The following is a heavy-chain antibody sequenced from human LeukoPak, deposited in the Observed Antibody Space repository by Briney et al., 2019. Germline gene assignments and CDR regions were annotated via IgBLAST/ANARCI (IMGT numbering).Heavy chain of an antibody. CDR3: ARGYYGSGSPYYFDY. V-gene: IGHV1-46*01. J-gene: IGHJ4*02. Sequence: ASVKVSCKASGYTFTSYYMHWVRQAPGQGLEWMGLINPSGGSTSYAQKFQGRVTMTRDTSTSTVYMELSSLRSEDTAVYYCARGYYGSGSPYYFDYWGQGTLVTVSS. CDR2: INPSGGST. CDR1: GYTFTSYY. D-gene: IGHD3-10*01.